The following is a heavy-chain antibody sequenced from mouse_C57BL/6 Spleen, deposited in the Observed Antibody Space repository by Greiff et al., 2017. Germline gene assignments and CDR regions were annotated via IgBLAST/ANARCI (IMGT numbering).Heavy chain of an antibody. Sequence: VQLQQSGPELVKPGASVKISCKASGYTFTDYYMNWVKQSHGKSLEWIGDINPNNGGTSYNQKFKGKATLTVDKSSSTAYMALRSLTSEDSAVYDCARGGIYYGNYDFDYGGQGTTLTVSS. CDR1: GYTFTDYY. CDR2: INPNNGGT. J-gene: IGHJ2*01. D-gene: IGHD2-1*01. CDR3: ARGGIYYGNYDFDY. V-gene: IGHV1-26*01.